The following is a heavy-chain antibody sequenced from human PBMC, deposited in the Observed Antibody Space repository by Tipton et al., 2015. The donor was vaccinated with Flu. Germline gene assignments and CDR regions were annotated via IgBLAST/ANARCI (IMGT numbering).Heavy chain of an antibody. J-gene: IGHJ4*02. D-gene: IGHD3-22*01. V-gene: IGHV4-31*03. CDR3: ARSPRTYHYDATGYPDY. CDR1: GGSISSVGYY. Sequence: TLSLTCTVSGGSISSVGYYWSWIRQHPGKGLEWIGYIHYSGTTYYNPSLKSRITMSVDTSKNQFSLEVSSVTAADTAVYYCARSPRTYHYDATGYPDYWGQGSLVTVSS. CDR2: IHYSGTT.